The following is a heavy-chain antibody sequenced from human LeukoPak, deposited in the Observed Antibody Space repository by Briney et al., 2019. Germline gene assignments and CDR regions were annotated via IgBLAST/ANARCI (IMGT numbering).Heavy chain of an antibody. V-gene: IGHV3-30*03. J-gene: IGHJ5*02. CDR1: GFTFSTYE. D-gene: IGHD3-10*01. Sequence: GGSLRLSCAASGFTFSTYEMNWVRQAPGKGLEWLSIISFDEKIKYYADTVKGRFTISRDNTKNTLYLQMNSLRPEDTAVYFCARGKGFGTRLDPWGQGTLVIVSS. CDR2: ISFDEKIK. CDR3: ARGKGFGTRLDP.